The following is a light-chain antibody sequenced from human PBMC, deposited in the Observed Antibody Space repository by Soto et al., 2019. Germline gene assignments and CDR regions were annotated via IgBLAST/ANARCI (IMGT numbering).Light chain of an antibody. CDR2: GAS. CDR3: QQFNSYPIT. J-gene: IGKJ5*01. V-gene: IGKV3-15*01. CDR1: QSVSSN. Sequence: IVMTQSPATLSVSPGERATLSCRASQSVSSNLAWYQQKPGQAPRLLIYGASTRATGIPARFSGSGSGTEFTLTISSLQPEDFATYYCQQFNSYPITFGQGTRPEIK.